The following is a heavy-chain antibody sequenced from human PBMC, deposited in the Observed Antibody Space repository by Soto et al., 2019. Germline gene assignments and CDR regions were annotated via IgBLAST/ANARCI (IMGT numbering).Heavy chain of an antibody. CDR1: GFTFSNAC. J-gene: IGHJ4*02. D-gene: IGHD1-26*01. CDR3: TTEEVGATLLFDH. V-gene: IGHV3-15*01. CDR2: IKSKTDGGTT. Sequence: PXGSLRLSCPASGFTFSNACMSWVRQAPGKGLEWVGRIKSKTDGGTTDYAAPVKGRFTISRDDSKNTLYLQMNSLKTEDTAVYYCTTEEVGATLLFDHWGQGTLVTVSS.